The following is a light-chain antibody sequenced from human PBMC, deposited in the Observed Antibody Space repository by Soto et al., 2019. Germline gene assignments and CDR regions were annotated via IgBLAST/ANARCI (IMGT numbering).Light chain of an antibody. V-gene: IGLV1-44*01. CDR1: NSNIGSNS. CDR3: SPWDDSLVVV. CDR2: SNN. J-gene: IGLJ2*01. Sequence: QSVLTQPPSASGTPGQTVTITCSGSNSNIGSNSVNWFQHLPGAVPKLLIFSNNQRPSGVPDRFSGSKSGTSASLAISGLQTEDESDYYCSPWDDSLVVVFGGGTQLTVL.